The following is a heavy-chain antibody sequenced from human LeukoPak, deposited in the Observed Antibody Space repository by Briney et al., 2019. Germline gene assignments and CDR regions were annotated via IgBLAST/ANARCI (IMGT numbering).Heavy chain of an antibody. D-gene: IGHD6-6*01. V-gene: IGHV3-48*04. CDR3: ARGGVAARPSGY. CDR1: GFTFSNAW. CDR2: ISSSGSTI. J-gene: IGHJ4*02. Sequence: GGSLRLSCAASGFTFSNAWMNWVRQAPGKGLEWISYISSSGSTIYYADSVKGRFTISRDNAKNSLYLQMNSLSAEDTAVYYCARGGVAARPSGYWGQGTLVTVSS.